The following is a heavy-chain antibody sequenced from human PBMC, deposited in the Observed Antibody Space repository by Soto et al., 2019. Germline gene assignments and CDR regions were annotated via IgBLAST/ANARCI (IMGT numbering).Heavy chain of an antibody. V-gene: IGHV1-24*01. CDR3: ATDSLGGSGSYYSPPPSDY. J-gene: IGHJ4*02. Sequence: GASVKVSCKVSGYTLTELSMHWVRQAPGKGLEWMGGFDPEDGETIYAQKFQGRVTMTEGTSTDTAYMELSSLRSEDTAVYYCATDSLGGSGSYYSPPPSDYWGQGTLVTVSS. CDR1: GYTLTELS. CDR2: FDPEDGET. D-gene: IGHD3-10*01.